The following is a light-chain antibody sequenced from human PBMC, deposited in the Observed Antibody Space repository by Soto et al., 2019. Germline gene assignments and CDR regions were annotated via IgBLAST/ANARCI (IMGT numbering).Light chain of an antibody. CDR1: QSIDSW. CDR3: QLYNPYSRT. CDR2: KAS. V-gene: IGKV1-5*03. Sequence: DIQMTQSPSTLSASIGDRVTITCRASQSIDSWLAWYQQKPGKAPKLLIYKASSLQTGVPSRFSGSGSGTEFTLTISSLQPDDFATSYCQLYNPYSRTFGQATTVEVK. J-gene: IGKJ1*01.